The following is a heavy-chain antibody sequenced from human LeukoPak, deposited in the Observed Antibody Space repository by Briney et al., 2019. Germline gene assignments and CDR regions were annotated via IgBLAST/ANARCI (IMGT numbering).Heavy chain of an antibody. D-gene: IGHD2-8*01. V-gene: IGHV1-18*01. CDR3: ARPLGTITNGILGV. Sequence: ASVKVSCKPSGYTFTNYGINWVRQAPGQGLEGMGWISADNGNTNYAQKLQGRLTMTTDTSTSTAYMELRGLRSDDTAVYYCARPLGTITNGILGVWGQGTTVTVSS. J-gene: IGHJ6*02. CDR2: ISADNGNT. CDR1: GYTFTNYG.